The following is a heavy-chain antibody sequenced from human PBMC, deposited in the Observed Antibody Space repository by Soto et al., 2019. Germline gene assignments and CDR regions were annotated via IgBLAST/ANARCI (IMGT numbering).Heavy chain of an antibody. V-gene: IGHV4-30-2*01. CDR1: GGSISSGGYS. CDR2: IYHSGST. D-gene: IGHD5-12*01. Sequence: QLQLQESGSGLVKPSQTLSLTCAVSGGSISSGGYSWSWIRQPPGKGLEWIGYIYHSGSTHYNPSLSSRVTISVDWSKNQFSLKLSSVTAADTAGYFSAASMATIRNYWGQGTLVTVSS. CDR3: AASMATIRNY. J-gene: IGHJ4*02.